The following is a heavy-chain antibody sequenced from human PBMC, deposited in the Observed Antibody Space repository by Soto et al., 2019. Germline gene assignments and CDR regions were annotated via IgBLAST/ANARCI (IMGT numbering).Heavy chain of an antibody. J-gene: IGHJ4*02. CDR2: ISYDGSNK. V-gene: IGHV3-30*18. CDR1: GFTFSSYG. CDR3: AKPRVGGSGSYTAYDY. Sequence: GGSLRLSCAASGFTFSSYGMHWVRQAPGKGLEWVAVISYDGSNKYYADSVKGRFTISRDNSKNTLYLQMNSLRAEDTAVYYCAKPRVGGSGSYTAYDYWGQGTLVTVSS. D-gene: IGHD3-10*01.